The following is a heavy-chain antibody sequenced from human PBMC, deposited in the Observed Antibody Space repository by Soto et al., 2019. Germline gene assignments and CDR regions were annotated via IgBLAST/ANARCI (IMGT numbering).Heavy chain of an antibody. J-gene: IGHJ6*02. Sequence: SETLFLTCTVSGGSVSSGSYYWSWIRQPPGKGLEWIGYIYYSGSTNYNPSLKSRVTISVDTSKNQFSLKLSSVTAADTAVYYCARGGARFRLPHYGMDVWGQGTTVTVSS. CDR3: ARGGARFRLPHYGMDV. CDR1: GGSVSSGSYY. D-gene: IGHD5-18*01. V-gene: IGHV4-61*01. CDR2: IYYSGST.